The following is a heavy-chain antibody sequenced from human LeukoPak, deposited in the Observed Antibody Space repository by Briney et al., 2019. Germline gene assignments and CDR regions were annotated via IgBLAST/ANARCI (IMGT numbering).Heavy chain of an antibody. D-gene: IGHD4-17*01. CDR1: GDSISSGGYY. J-gene: IGHJ4*02. CDR3: ARGGSTTVLALYY. V-gene: IGHV4-30-2*01. Sequence: PSETLSLTCTVSGDSISSGGYYWSWIRQPPGKGLEWIGYIDHSGSTYYNPSLKSRVTISVDRSKNQFSLKLSSVTAADTAVYYCARGGSTTVLALYYWGQGTRVTVSS. CDR2: IDHSGST.